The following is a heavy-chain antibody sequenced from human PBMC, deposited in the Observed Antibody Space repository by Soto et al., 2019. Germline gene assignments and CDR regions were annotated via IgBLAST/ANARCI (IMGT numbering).Heavy chain of an antibody. Sequence: ASVKVSCKASGYTFASYGISWVRQAPGQGLEWMGWISPINTNYAQKFQDRVTMTTDPSSSTAYMEVRSLRSDDTAVYFCARDKALPESLRDDFFYFGMDVWGQGTTVTVSS. J-gene: IGHJ6*02. CDR2: ISPINT. V-gene: IGHV1-18*04. CDR3: ARDKALPESLRDDFFYFGMDV. D-gene: IGHD2-2*01. CDR1: GYTFASYG.